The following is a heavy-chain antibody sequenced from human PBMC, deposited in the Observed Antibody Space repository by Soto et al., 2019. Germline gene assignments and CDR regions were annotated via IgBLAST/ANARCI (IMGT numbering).Heavy chain of an antibody. CDR3: ARDGGWGYRKGYRYYDGMDV. CDR2: ISAYNGDT. V-gene: IGHV1-18*01. D-gene: IGHD5-12*01. CDR1: GYTFTSYG. Sequence: QVQLVQSGAEVKKPGASVKVSCKASGYTFTSYGISWVRQAPGQGLEWMGWISAYNGDTNYAQKVQGRVTMTTDTPTSTAYMELRSLRSDDTAVYYCARDGGWGYRKGYRYYDGMDVWGQGTTVTVSS. J-gene: IGHJ6*02.